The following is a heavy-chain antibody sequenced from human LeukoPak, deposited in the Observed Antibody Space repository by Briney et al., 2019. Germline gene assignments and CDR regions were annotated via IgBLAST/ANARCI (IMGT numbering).Heavy chain of an antibody. CDR2: IYTSGST. CDR1: GGSISSYY. D-gene: IGHD2-2*02. J-gene: IGHJ6*03. Sequence: SGTLSLTCTVSGGSISSYYWSWIRQPAGKGLEWIGRIYTSGSTNYNPSLKSRVTMSVDTSKNQFSLRLSSVTAADTAVYYCARESWIVPAAIGGYYMDVWGKGTTVTVSS. V-gene: IGHV4-4*07. CDR3: ARESWIVPAAIGGYYMDV.